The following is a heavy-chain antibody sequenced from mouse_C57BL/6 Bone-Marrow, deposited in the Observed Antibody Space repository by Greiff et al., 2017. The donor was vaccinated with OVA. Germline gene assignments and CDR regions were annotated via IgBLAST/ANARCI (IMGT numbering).Heavy chain of an antibody. V-gene: IGHV2-2*01. Sequence: VQLQQSGPGLVQPSQSLSITCTVSGFSLTSYGVHWVRQSPGKGLEWLGVIWSGGSTDYNAAFISRLSISKDNSKSQVFFKMNSLQADDTAIYYCARPLNYYGSSPWFAYWGQGTLVTVSA. CDR1: GFSLTSYG. J-gene: IGHJ3*01. CDR3: ARPLNYYGSSPWFAY. D-gene: IGHD1-1*01. CDR2: IWSGGST.